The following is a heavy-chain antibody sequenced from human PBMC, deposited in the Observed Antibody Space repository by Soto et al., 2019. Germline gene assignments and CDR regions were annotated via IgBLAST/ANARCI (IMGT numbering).Heavy chain of an antibody. J-gene: IGHJ5*02. V-gene: IGHV3-48*03. CDR2: ISSIGSTI. CDR1: GFAFSSFE. D-gene: IGHD2-2*01. Sequence: PGGSLRLSCAASGFAFSSFEMTWVRQAPGKGLEWVSYISSIGSTIYYADSVKGRFTISRDNAKNALYLQMNSLRAEDTAVYYCASQPAVWPFNWFDPWGQGTLVTVSS. CDR3: ASQPAVWPFNWFDP.